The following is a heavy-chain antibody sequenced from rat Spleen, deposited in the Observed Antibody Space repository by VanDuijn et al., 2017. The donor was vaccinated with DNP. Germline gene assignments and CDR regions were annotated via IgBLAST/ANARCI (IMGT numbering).Heavy chain of an antibody. CDR2: ISYSGTT. J-gene: IGHJ4*01. V-gene: IGHV3-1*01. D-gene: IGHD1-4*01. CDR1: GFSITSNY. Sequence: EVQLQESGPGLVKPSQSLSLTCSVTGFSITSNYWGWIRKFPGNKMEWIGHISYSGTTSYNPSLKSRISITRDTSKNQFFLQVNSVTTEDTATYYCARWPGYNPPYAMDAWGQGTSVTVSS. CDR3: ARWPGYNPPYAMDA.